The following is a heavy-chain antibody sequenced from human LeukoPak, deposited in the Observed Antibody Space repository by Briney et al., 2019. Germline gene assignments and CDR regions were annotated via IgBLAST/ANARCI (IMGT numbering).Heavy chain of an antibody. CDR2: ISGSGGST. Sequence: QAGGSLRLSCAASGFTFSSYAMSWVRQAPGKGLEWVSAISGSGGSTYYADSVKGRFTISRDNSKNTLYLQMNSLRAEDTAVYYCAKDQWELLYYFDYWGQGTLVTVSS. CDR1: GFTFSSYA. J-gene: IGHJ4*02. D-gene: IGHD1-26*01. V-gene: IGHV3-23*01. CDR3: AKDQWELLYYFDY.